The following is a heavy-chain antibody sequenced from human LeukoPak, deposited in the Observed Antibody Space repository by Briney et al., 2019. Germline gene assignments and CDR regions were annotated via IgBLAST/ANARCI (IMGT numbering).Heavy chain of an antibody. D-gene: IGHD3-3*01. CDR1: GFTFSSYW. V-gene: IGHV3-7*01. CDR2: IKQDGSEK. Sequence: GGSLRLSCAASGFTFSSYWMSWVRQAPGKGLEWVANIKQDGSEKYYVDSVRGRFTISRDNAKNSLYLQMNSLRAEDRAVYYCGKDPPEYYNFGGGRGGGLDYWGQGTLVTVSS. CDR3: GKDPPEYYNFGGGRGGGLDY. J-gene: IGHJ4*02.